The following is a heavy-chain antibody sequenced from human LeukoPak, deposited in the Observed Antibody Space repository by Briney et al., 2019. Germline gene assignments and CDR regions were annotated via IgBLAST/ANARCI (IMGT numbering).Heavy chain of an antibody. Sequence: SETLSLTCTVSGGSISSYYWSWIRQPPGKGLEWIGYIYYGGSTNYNPSLKSRVTISVDTSKNQFSLKLSSVTAADTAVYYCARDPPHYDILTGYYPIYFDYWGQGTLVTVSS. V-gene: IGHV4-59*01. J-gene: IGHJ4*02. CDR2: IYYGGST. CDR3: ARDPPHYDILTGYYPIYFDY. D-gene: IGHD3-9*01. CDR1: GGSISSYY.